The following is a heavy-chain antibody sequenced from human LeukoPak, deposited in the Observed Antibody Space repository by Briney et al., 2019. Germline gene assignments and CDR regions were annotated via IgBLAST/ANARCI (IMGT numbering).Heavy chain of an antibody. CDR3: TRRDTTMVSFDY. CDR1: GYTFTDYF. D-gene: IGHD5-18*01. V-gene: IGHV1-2*02. Sequence: ASVKVSCKASGYTFTDYFFHWVRQAPGQGLEWMGWINPNSGGTKYAQKFQGRVTVTRDTSINTAYMELRSLRSDDTAVYYCTRRDTTMVSFDYWGQGTLVTASS. J-gene: IGHJ4*02. CDR2: INPNSGGT.